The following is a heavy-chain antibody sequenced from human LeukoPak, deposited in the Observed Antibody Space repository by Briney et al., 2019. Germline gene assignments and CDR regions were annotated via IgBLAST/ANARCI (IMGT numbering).Heavy chain of an antibody. D-gene: IGHD3-10*01. CDR3: ARQRPYYSGAGSYRAFDI. CDR1: GYSFTSDW. CDR2: IYPGDSDT. J-gene: IGHJ3*02. V-gene: IGHV5-51*01. Sequence: GGSLQISCKGSGYSFTSDWIGWVRQMPGKGLEWMGIIYPGDSDTRYSPSFQGQVTISTDKSISTAYLQWSSLKASDTAMYYSARQRPYYSGAGSYRAFDIWGQGTMVIVSS.